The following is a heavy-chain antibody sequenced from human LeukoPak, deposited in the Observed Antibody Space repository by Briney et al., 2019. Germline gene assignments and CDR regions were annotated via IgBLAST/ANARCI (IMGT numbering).Heavy chain of an antibody. J-gene: IGHJ4*02. D-gene: IGHD3-9*01. CDR3: ARGRYYDILTGYSPTFDY. CDR1: GGSFSGYY. CDR2: INHSGST. Sequence: SETLSLTCAVYGGSFSGYYWSWIRQPPGKGLEWIGEINHSGSTNYNPSLKSRVTISVDTSKNQFSLKLSSVTAADTAVYYCARGRYYDILTGYSPTFDYWGQGTLVTVSS. V-gene: IGHV4-34*01.